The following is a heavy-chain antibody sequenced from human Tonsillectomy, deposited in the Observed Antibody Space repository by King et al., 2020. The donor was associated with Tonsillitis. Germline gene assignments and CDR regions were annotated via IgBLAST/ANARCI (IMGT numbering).Heavy chain of an antibody. CDR3: AKLGCSSGWYGYFDY. J-gene: IGHJ4*02. Sequence: EVQLVESGGHLVQPGGSLRLSCAASGFIFSNYAMTWVRQAPGKGREWVSAISGSAGSTYYADSVKGRFTISRDNSKNTLYLQLNSLRAEDTAVYYCAKLGCSSGWYGYFDYWGQGTLVTVSS. CDR1: GFIFSNYA. V-gene: IGHV3-23*04. CDR2: ISGSAGST. D-gene: IGHD6-19*01.